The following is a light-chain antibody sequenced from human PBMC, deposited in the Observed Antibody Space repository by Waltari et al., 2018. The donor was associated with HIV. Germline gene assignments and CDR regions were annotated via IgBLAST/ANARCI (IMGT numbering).Light chain of an antibody. CDR1: SSNIGHNC. V-gene: IGLV1-51*01. Sequence: QSVLTQPPSVSAAPGQRVTISCSGSSSNIGHNCVSWDQQLPGTGPKVLSDDNDEPPSWFPDRLSVSKSGTSASLDITGLQTGDEADYYCGTWDSSLSGVVFGGGTKLTVL. J-gene: IGLJ3*02. CDR2: DND. CDR3: GTWDSSLSGVV.